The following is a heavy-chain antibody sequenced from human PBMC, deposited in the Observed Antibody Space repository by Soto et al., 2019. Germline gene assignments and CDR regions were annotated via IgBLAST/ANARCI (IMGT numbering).Heavy chain of an antibody. CDR3: TTYFSSG. D-gene: IGHD6-19*01. CDR2: IKSKTDGGTT. CDR1: GFSVSIYY. V-gene: IGHV3-15*01. J-gene: IGHJ4*02. Sequence: SLRLSCAASGFSVSIYYMTWLRQAPGKGLEWVGRIKSKTDGGTTDYAAPVKGRFTISRDDSKNTLYLQMNSLKTEDTAVYYCTTYFSSGCGQGTLVTVSS.